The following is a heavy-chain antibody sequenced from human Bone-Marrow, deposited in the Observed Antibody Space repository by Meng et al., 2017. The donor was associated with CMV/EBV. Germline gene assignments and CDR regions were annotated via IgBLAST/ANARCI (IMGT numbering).Heavy chain of an antibody. CDR3: ARWALVAARRNYYYYGMDV. V-gene: IGHV1-18*01. CDR1: GYTFTSYG. J-gene: IGHJ6*02. CDR2: ISAYNGNT. Sequence: ASVKVSCKASGYTFTSYGISWVRQAPGQGLEWMGWISAYNGNTNYAQKLQGRVTMTTDTSTSTAYMELRSLRSDDTAVYYCARWALVAARRNYYYYGMDVWGQGTTVIASS. D-gene: IGHD2-15*01.